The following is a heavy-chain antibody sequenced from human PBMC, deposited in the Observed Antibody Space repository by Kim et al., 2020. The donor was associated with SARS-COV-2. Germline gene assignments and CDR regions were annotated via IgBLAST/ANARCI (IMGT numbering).Heavy chain of an antibody. CDR2: IRRRSSTL. J-gene: IGHJ5*02. D-gene: IGHD3-10*01. Sequence: GGSLRLSCAASGFTFSSYSLNWVRQAPGQGLEWVSYIRRRSSTLYYADSVKGRFTISRDNAKNSLYLQMHSLRAEDPAVYYCAGEGLWFGESSGWFDPWGQGTLVTVSS. V-gene: IGHV3-48*04. CDR1: GFTFSSYS. CDR3: AGEGLWFGESSGWFDP.